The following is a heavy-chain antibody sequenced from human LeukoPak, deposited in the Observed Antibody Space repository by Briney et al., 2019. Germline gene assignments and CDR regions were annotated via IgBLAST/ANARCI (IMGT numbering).Heavy chain of an antibody. Sequence: GGSLRLSCAASGFTFSNYVMNWVRQAPGKGLEWVSYISSSGSIMYSADSVKGRFTISRDNAKNSLYLQMNSLRAEDTAIYYCSGQYSSSSVVDYWGQGTLVPVSS. V-gene: IGHV3-48*03. D-gene: IGHD6-6*01. CDR2: ISSSGSIM. J-gene: IGHJ4*02. CDR1: GFTFSNYV. CDR3: SGQYSSSSVVDY.